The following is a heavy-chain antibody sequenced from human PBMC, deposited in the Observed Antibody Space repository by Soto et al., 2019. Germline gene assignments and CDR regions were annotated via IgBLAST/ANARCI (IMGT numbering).Heavy chain of an antibody. Sequence: EVQVVQSGGGSVQPGGSLRLSCEASGFTFSSYGMTWVRQAPGKGLEWVAGISGSGVDTKYADSVKGRFIIARDNSMNKMYLQMNNLRVEDRAVYFCAIGGAYCYGDCTRAHWGQGTVVTVSS. CDR2: ISGSGVDT. CDR3: AIGGAYCYGDCTRAH. CDR1: GFTFSSYG. D-gene: IGHD2-21*02. V-gene: IGHV3-23*04. J-gene: IGHJ4*02.